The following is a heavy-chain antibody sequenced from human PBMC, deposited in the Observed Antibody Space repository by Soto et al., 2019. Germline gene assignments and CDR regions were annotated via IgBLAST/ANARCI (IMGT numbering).Heavy chain of an antibody. J-gene: IGHJ3*02. CDR1: GFTFSSYG. V-gene: IGHV3-33*01. Sequence: QVQLVESGGGVVQPGRSLRLSCAASGFTFSSYGMHWVRQAPGKGLEWVAVIWYDGSNKYYADSVKGRFTISRDNSKNTLYLQMNSLRAEDTAVYYCARGEQQLVRDAFDIWGQGTMVTVSS. D-gene: IGHD6-13*01. CDR2: IWYDGSNK. CDR3: ARGEQQLVRDAFDI.